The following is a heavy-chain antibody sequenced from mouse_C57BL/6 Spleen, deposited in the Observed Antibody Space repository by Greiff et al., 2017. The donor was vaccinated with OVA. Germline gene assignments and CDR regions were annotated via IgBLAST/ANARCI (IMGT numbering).Heavy chain of an antibody. J-gene: IGHJ1*03. D-gene: IGHD1-1*01. CDR1: GYAFSSYW. Sequence: VQLQQSGAELVKPGASVKISCKASGYAFSSYWMNWVKQRPGKGLEWIGQIYPGDGDTNYNGKFKGKATLTADKSSSTAYMQLSSLTSEDSAVYFCARGYYGGGYFGVWGTGTTVTVAS. CDR3: ARGYYGGGYFGV. CDR2: IYPGDGDT. V-gene: IGHV1-80*01.